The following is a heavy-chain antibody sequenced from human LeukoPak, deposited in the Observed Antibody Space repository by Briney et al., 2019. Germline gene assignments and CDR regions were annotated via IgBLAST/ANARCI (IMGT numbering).Heavy chain of an antibody. CDR1: GYSFTSYW. V-gene: IGHV5-51*01. Sequence: GESLKISCKGSGYSFTSYWIGWVRQLPGKGLEWMGIIYPGDSDTRYSPSFQGQVTISADKSISTAYLQWSSLKASDTAMYYCARIAAAAKVYYYYYYTDVWGKGTTVTVSS. D-gene: IGHD6-13*01. CDR3: ARIAAAAKVYYYYYYTDV. J-gene: IGHJ6*03. CDR2: IYPGDSDT.